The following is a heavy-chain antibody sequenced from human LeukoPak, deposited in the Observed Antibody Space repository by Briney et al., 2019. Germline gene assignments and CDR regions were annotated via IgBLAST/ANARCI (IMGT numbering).Heavy chain of an antibody. V-gene: IGHV3-23*01. D-gene: IGHD5-18*01. CDR3: ANSDTAMEDFDY. CDR1: GFTFSSYA. Sequence: GSLRLSCAASGFTFSSYAMSWVRQAPGKGLEWVSAISGSGGSTYYADSVKGRFTISRDNSKNTLYLQMNSLRAEDTAVYYCANSDTAMEDFDYWGQGTLVTVSS. J-gene: IGHJ4*02. CDR2: ISGSGGST.